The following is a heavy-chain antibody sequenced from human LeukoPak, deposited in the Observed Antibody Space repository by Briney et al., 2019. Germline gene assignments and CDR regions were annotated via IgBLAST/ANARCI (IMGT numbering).Heavy chain of an antibody. CDR3: ARAPDRIRFDP. CDR2: IHPSGST. D-gene: IGHD1-14*01. V-gene: IGHV4-34*01. CDR1: GGSLRADF. J-gene: IGHJ5*02. Sequence: SETLSLTCAVYGGSLRADFWSWIRQPPGKGLEWIGDIHPSGSTKYNPSLESRVTISVDTSKNQFSLRLTSVTAADTAVYYCARAPDRIRFDPWGQGALVTVSS.